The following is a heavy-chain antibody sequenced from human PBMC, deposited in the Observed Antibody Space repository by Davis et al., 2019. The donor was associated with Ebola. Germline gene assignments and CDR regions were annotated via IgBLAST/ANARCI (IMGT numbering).Heavy chain of an antibody. Sequence: MPSETLSLTCGVSGGSIGENNWWTWIRQSPGKGLEWIGEVYHSGSTNYNPSLISRVTISVDKSKNQFSLRLTSVTAADTAIYYCARNMETIVRGVRYTWFDPWGQGILVTVSS. CDR2: VYHSGST. CDR1: GGSIGENNW. V-gene: IGHV4-4*02. CDR3: ARNMETIVRGVRYTWFDP. D-gene: IGHD2/OR15-2a*01. J-gene: IGHJ5*02.